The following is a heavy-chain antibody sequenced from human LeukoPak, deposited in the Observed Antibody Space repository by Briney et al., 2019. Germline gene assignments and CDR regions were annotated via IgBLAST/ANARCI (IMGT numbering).Heavy chain of an antibody. CDR3: AKDMQTWPRFPDY. CDR2: INDNGSTR. J-gene: IGHJ4*02. CDR1: GFTVSNNF. Sequence: PGGSLRLSCAASGFTVSNNFMTWVRQAPGKGLEWVSGINDNGSTRFYAASVKGRFTSSRDNPKNTLYLQMNGLRVEDTAVYYCAKDMQTWPRFPDYWGQGTLVTVSS. V-gene: IGHV3-23*01. D-gene: IGHD5-12*01.